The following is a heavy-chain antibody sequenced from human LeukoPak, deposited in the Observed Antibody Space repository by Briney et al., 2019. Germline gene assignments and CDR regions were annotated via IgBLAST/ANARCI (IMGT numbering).Heavy chain of an antibody. CDR2: IYYTGST. V-gene: IGHV4-59*01. CDR3: ARERGGSINVNWFDP. CDR1: GFTFSSYE. Sequence: PGGSLRLSCAASGFTFSSYEMNWVRQAPGKGLEWIGYIYYTGSTNYNPSLKSRVSISVDTSKNQFSLKLSSVTAADTAVYYCARERGGSINVNWFDPWGQGTLVTVSS. J-gene: IGHJ5*02. D-gene: IGHD1-14*01.